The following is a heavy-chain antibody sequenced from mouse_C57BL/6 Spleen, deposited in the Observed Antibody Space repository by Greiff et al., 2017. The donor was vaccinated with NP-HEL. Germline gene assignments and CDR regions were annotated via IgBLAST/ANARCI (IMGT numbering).Heavy chain of an antibody. D-gene: IGHD2-3*01. J-gene: IGHJ1*03. CDR1: GYSFTGYF. CDR2: INPYNGDT. CDR3: ARPLYDGYWYFDV. Sequence: EVQLQQSGPELVKPGDSVKISCKASGYSFTGYFMNWVMQSHGKSLEWIGRINPYNGDTFYNQKFKGKATLTVDKSSSTAHMELRSLTSEDSAVYYCARPLYDGYWYFDVWGTGTTVTVSS. V-gene: IGHV1-20*01.